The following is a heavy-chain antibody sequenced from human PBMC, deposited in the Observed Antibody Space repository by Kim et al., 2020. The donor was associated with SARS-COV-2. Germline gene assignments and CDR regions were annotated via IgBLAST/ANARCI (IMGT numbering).Heavy chain of an antibody. D-gene: IGHD3-10*01. Sequence: SQKFQGRVTITRDTSASTAYMELSSLRSEDTAVYYCAGGGHMVRGAFDYWGQGTLVTVSS. V-gene: IGHV1-3*01. CDR3: AGGGHMVRGAFDY. J-gene: IGHJ4*02.